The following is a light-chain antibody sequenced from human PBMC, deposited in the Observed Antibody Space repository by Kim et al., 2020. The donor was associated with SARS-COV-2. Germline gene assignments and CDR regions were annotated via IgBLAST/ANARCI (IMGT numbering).Light chain of an antibody. CDR3: QQYDNLPII. J-gene: IGKJ5*01. Sequence: DIQMTQSPSSLSASVGDRVTITCQASQDISNYLNWYQQKPGKTPKLLIYDASKLETGVPSRFSGSGSGTRFTFTISSLQPEDIATYYCQQYDNLPIIFGQGTRLEIK. V-gene: IGKV1-33*01. CDR2: DAS. CDR1: QDISNY.